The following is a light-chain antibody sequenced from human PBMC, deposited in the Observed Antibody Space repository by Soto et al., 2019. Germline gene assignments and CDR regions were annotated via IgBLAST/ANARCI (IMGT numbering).Light chain of an antibody. V-gene: IGKV3-20*01. CDR3: QQYDGSTIT. J-gene: IGKJ3*01. Sequence: EIVLTQSPGTLSLSPGERATLSCRASQSLSIDSLAWYQQKPGQSPRLLVYGASTRDTGIPDRFRGSGSGTDLALTISSLEPEDFAMYYCQQYDGSTITFGPGTKVDI. CDR1: QSLSIDS. CDR2: GAS.